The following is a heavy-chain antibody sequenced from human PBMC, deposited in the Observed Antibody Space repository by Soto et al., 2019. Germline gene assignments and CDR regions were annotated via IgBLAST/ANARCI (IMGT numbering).Heavy chain of an antibody. Sequence: SETLSLTCAVYGGSFSGYYWSWIRQPPGKGLEWIGEINHSGSTNYNPSLKSRVTISVDTSKNQFSLKLSSVTAADTAVYYCARSPLHPNRCYDFWSGYYGSYYFDYWGQGTLVTVSS. V-gene: IGHV4-34*01. CDR2: INHSGST. CDR1: GGSFSGYY. CDR3: ARSPLHPNRCYDFWSGYYGSYYFDY. D-gene: IGHD3-3*01. J-gene: IGHJ4*02.